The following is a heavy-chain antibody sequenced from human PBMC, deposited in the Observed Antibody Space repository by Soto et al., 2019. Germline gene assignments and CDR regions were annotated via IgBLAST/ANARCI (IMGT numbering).Heavy chain of an antibody. D-gene: IGHD6-13*01. J-gene: IGHJ6*02. V-gene: IGHV1-69*01. CDR3: ASMPSIAAAGTIFYYYYGMDV. CDR2: IIPIFGTA. CDR1: GGTFSSYA. Sequence: KVSCKASGGTFSSYAISWVRQAPGQGLEWMGGIIPIFGTANYAQKFQGRVTITADESTSTAYMELSSLRSEDTAVYYCASMPSIAAAGTIFYYYYGMDVWGQGTTVTVSS.